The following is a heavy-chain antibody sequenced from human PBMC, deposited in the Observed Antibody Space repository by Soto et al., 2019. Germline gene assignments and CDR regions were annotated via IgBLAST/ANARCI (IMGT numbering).Heavy chain of an antibody. CDR3: ARGNYMDV. CDR2: ISSSGSSI. CDR1: GFTFSSYN. Sequence: LRLSCAASGFTFSSYNMNWVRQAPGKGLEWVSLISSSGSSIFYADSVKGRFTISRDNAKNSLYLQVSGLRAEDTAVYYCARGNYMDVWGKGTTVTVSS. V-gene: IGHV3-21*06. J-gene: IGHJ6*03.